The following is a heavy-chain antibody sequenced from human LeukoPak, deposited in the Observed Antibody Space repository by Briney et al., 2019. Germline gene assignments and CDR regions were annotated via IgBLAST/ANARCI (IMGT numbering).Heavy chain of an antibody. J-gene: IGHJ3*02. CDR3: ARDDCSSTSCYIGAFDI. CDR1: GGSISSYY. CDR2: IYYSGST. V-gene: IGHV4-59*01. Sequence: SETLSLTCTVSGGSISSYYWSWIRQPPGKGLEWIGYIYYSGSTNYNPSLKSRVTISVDTSKNQFSLTLSSVTAADTAVYYCARDDCSSTSCYIGAFDIWGQGTMVTVSS. D-gene: IGHD2-2*02.